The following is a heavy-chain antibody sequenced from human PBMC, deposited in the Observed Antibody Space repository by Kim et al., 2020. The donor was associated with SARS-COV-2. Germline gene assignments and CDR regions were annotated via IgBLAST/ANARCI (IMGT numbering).Heavy chain of an antibody. Sequence: SETLSLTCAVYGGSFSGYYWSWIRQPPGKGLEWIGEINHSGSTNYNPSLKSRVTISVDTSKNQFSLKLSSVTAADTAVYYCARVRRGGSGWIFDYWGQGTLVTVSS. CDR1: GGSFSGYY. V-gene: IGHV4-34*01. J-gene: IGHJ4*02. CDR3: ARVRRGGSGWIFDY. CDR2: INHSGST. D-gene: IGHD6-19*01.